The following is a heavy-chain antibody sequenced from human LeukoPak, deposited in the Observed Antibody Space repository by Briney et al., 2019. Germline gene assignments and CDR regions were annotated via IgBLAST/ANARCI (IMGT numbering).Heavy chain of an antibody. CDR3: AKRGLAAALFR. CDR2: ISGSGGST. D-gene: IGHD6-13*01. V-gene: IGHV3-23*01. CDR1: GFTFDDYG. J-gene: IGHJ4*02. Sequence: GGSLRLSCAASGFTFDDYGMSWVRQAPGKGLEWVSDISGSGGSTYYADSVKGRFTISRDNSKNTLYLQMNRLRAEDTAVYYCAKRGLAAALFRWGQGTLVTVSS.